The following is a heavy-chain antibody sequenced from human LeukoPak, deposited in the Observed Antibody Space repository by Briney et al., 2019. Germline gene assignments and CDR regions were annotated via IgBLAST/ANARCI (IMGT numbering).Heavy chain of an antibody. D-gene: IGHD3-3*02. CDR1: GYSFNNYD. CDR3: ARFTPRISREKFDY. Sequence: ASVRVSCKASGYSFNNYDINWVRQAPGQGLEWMGWISAYNGNTYYAQKFQGRLTMTADTSTSTAYMEVRSLRSDDTAVYYCARFTPRISREKFDYWGQGTLVTVSS. V-gene: IGHV1-18*01. CDR2: ISAYNGNT. J-gene: IGHJ4*02.